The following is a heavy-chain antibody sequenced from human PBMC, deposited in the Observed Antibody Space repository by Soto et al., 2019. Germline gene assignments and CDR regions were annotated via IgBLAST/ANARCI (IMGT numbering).Heavy chain of an antibody. V-gene: IGHV3-30-3*01. Sequence: GGSLRLSCAASGFTFSSYAMHWVRQAPGKGLEWVAVISYDGSNKYYADSVKGRFTISRDNSKNTLYLQMNSLRAEDTAVYYCARDTASDDFWSGPSFDPWGQGTLVTVSS. D-gene: IGHD3-3*01. CDR2: ISYDGSNK. CDR3: ARDTASDDFWSGPSFDP. J-gene: IGHJ5*02. CDR1: GFTFSSYA.